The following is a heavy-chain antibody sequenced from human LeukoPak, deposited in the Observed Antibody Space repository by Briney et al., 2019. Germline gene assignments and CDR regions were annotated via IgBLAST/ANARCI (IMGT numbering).Heavy chain of an antibody. D-gene: IGHD1-26*01. CDR2: IIPILGIA. V-gene: IGHV1-69*04. CDR1: GGTFSSYA. Sequence: ASVKVSCKASGGTFSSYAISWVRQAPGQGLEWMGRIIPILGIANYAQKFQGRVTITADKSTSTAYMELSSLRSEDTAVYYCARATAAGSFLDYWGQGTLVTVSS. J-gene: IGHJ4*02. CDR3: ARATAAGSFLDY.